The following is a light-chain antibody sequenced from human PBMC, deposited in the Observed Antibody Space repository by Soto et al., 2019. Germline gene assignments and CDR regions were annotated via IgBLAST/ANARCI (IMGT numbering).Light chain of an antibody. CDR3: QQRSNWPLT. J-gene: IGKJ4*01. CDR2: DAS. CDR1: QSVRSL. V-gene: IGKV3-11*01. Sequence: EIVLTQSPATLSLSPGERATLSSRASQSVRSLLAWYQQKPGQAPRLLIYDASNRATGIPARFSGSGSGADFTLNISSLEPEDFAVYYCQQRSNWPLTFGGGTKVEIK.